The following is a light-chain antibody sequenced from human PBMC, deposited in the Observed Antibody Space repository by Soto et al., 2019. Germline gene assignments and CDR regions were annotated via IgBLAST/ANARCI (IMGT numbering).Light chain of an antibody. V-gene: IGLV1-47*02. CDR2: SNN. J-gene: IGLJ2*01. CDR1: SSNIGSNY. Sequence: QSVLTQPPSASGTPGQRVTISCSGSSSNIGSNYVYWYQQLPGTAPKLLIYSNNHRPSGVPDRFSGSKSGTSASLAISGLRSEDEADYYCAAWADSLSGVVFGGGTQLTVL. CDR3: AAWADSLSGVV.